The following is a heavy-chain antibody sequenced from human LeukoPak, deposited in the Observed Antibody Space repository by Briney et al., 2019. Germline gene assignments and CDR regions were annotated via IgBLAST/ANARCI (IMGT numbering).Heavy chain of an antibody. J-gene: IGHJ3*02. Sequence: SETLSLTCTVSGSSISSSRYYWGWIRQPPGKGLEWIGSIYYSGSTYYNPSLKSRVTISVDTSKNQFSLKLSSVTAADTAVYYCARTGDYGGYGMDAFDIWGQGTMVTVSS. D-gene: IGHD4-17*01. CDR1: GSSISSSRYY. CDR3: ARTGDYGGYGMDAFDI. V-gene: IGHV4-39*01. CDR2: IYYSGST.